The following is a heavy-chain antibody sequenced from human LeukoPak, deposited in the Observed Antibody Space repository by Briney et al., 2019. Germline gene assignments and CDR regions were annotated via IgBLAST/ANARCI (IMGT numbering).Heavy chain of an antibody. CDR3: ARDLTYCSSTSCYRGGYFDY. J-gene: IGHJ4*02. D-gene: IGHD2-2*01. CDR1: GGTFSSYA. Sequence: SVKVSCKASGGTFSSYAISWVRQAPGQGLEWMGRIIPILGIANYAQKFQGRVTITADKSTSTAYMELSSLRSEDTAVYYCARDLTYCSSTSCYRGGYFDYWGQGTLVTVSS. V-gene: IGHV1-69*04. CDR2: IIPILGIA.